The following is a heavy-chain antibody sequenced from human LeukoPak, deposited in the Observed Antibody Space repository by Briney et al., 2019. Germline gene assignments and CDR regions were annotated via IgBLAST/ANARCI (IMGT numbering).Heavy chain of an antibody. CDR3: ARENDYGDY. J-gene: IGHJ4*02. CDR2: ISSSGSTI. Sequence: PGGSLRLSCAASGLTFSSYEMNWVRQAPGKGMEWVSYISSSGSTIYYAESVKGRFTISRDNAKNSLYLQMNSLRAEDTAVYYCARENDYGDYWGQGTLVTVSS. CDR1: GLTFSSYE. V-gene: IGHV3-48*03.